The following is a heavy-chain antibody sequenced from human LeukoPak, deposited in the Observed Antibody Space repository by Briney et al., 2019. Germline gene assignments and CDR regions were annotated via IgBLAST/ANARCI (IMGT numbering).Heavy chain of an antibody. V-gene: IGHV4-4*07. CDR1: GGSISSYY. CDR3: ARDHDSGRHYYYYMDV. CDR2: IYTSGST. D-gene: IGHD6-19*01. J-gene: IGHJ6*03. Sequence: SSETLSLTCTVSGGSISSYYWSWIRQPAGKGLEWVGRIYTSGSTNYNPSLKSRVTMSVDTSKNQFSLKLSSVTAADTAVYYCARDHDSGRHYYYYMDVWGKGTTVTVSS.